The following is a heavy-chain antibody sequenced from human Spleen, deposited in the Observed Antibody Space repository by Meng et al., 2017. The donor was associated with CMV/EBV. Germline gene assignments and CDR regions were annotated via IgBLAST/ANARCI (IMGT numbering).Heavy chain of an antibody. J-gene: IGHJ6*02. D-gene: IGHD4-11*01. Sequence: LSLTCAASGFSLSSCEMNWVRQAPGKGLEWVSVIYSGGSTYYADSVKGRFTISRDNSKNTLYLQMNSLRAEDTAVYYCARDYSNYANYYYYGMDVWGQGTTVTVSS. CDR3: ARDYSNYANYYYYGMDV. V-gene: IGHV3-53*01. CDR1: GFSLSSCE. CDR2: IYSGGST.